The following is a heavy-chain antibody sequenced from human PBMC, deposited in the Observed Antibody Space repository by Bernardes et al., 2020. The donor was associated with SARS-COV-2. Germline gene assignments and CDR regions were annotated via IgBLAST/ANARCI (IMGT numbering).Heavy chain of an antibody. J-gene: IGHJ6*02. V-gene: IGHV1-8*01. CDR3: ARGVDNGMDV. CDR2: MSPNSGNT. CDR1: GYPFTSYD. Sequence: ASVKVSCKASGYPFTSYDINWVRQATGQGPEWMGWMSPNSGNTGYAQKFQGRVTMTRDTSISTAYMELSSLRSDDTAVYYCARGVDNGMDVWGQGTTVTVSS. D-gene: IGHD2-15*01.